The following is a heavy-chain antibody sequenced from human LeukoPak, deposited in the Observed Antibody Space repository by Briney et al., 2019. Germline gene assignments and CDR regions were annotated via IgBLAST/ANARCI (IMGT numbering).Heavy chain of an antibody. CDR2: IYSGGST. D-gene: IGHD5-18*01. V-gene: IGHV3-66*01. CDR1: GFTVSSNY. CDR3: ARGFTAMVPRPFDY. J-gene: IGHJ4*02. Sequence: GGSLGLSCAASGFTVSSNYMSWVRQAPGKGMEWVSVIYSGGSTYYADSVKGRFTISRDNSKNTLYLQMNSLRAEDTAVYYCARGFTAMVPRPFDYWGQGTLVTVSS.